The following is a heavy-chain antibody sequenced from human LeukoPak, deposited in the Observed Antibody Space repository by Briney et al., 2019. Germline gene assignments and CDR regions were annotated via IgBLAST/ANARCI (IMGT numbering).Heavy chain of an antibody. J-gene: IGHJ3*01. CDR2: LFWDADK. CDR3: VRHVNDGGIDSFHL. V-gene: IGHV2-5*04. Sequence: SGPALVKPTETVTLTCSFSGFSLYTRKVGVGWIRQSPGKPLEWLALLFWDADKRYSPFLESRLTVSEDGTGKQVSLTMTNVSPADTGTYYCVRHVNDGGIDSFHLWGQETKVTVSS. D-gene: IGHD4-23*01. CDR1: GFSLYTRKVG.